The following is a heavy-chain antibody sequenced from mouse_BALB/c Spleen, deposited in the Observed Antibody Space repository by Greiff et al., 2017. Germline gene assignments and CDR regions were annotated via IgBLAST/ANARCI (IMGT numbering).Heavy chain of an antibody. V-gene: IGHV5-17*02. CDR3: ARPTWGSFDV. CDR1: GFTFSSFG. D-gene: IGHD4-1*02. Sequence: EVKLVESGGGLVQPGGSRKLSCAASGFTFSSFGMHWVRQAPEKGLEWVAYISSGSSTIYYADTVKGRFTISRDNPKNTLFLQMTSLRSEDTAMYYCARPTWGSFDVWGAGTTVTVSS. J-gene: IGHJ1*01. CDR2: ISSGSSTI.